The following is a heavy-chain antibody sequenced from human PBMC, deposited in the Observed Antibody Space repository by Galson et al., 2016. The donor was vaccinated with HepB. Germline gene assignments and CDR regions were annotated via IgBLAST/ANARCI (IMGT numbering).Heavy chain of an antibody. Sequence: ALVKPTQTLTLTCTFSGFSLSTSGMCVSWIRQPPGKALEWLALIDWDEDKYYSTSLKTRPNISKDTSKNQVALTMTNMDPVDTATYYCARMKNYYYGMDVWGQGTTVTVSS. CDR3: ARMKNYYYGMDV. CDR2: IDWDEDK. J-gene: IGHJ6*02. CDR1: GFSLSTSGMC. V-gene: IGHV2-70*01.